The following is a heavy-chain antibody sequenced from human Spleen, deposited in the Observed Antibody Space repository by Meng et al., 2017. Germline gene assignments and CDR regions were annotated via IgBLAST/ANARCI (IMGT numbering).Heavy chain of an antibody. D-gene: IGHD3-9*01. CDR1: GFTFSRYW. V-gene: IGHV3-7*01. CDR2: IKQDGSEK. J-gene: IGHJ4*02. Sequence: GESLKISCAASGFTFSRYWLSWVRQAPGKGLEWVANIKQDGSEKYYVDSAKGRVTISRDNAKNALYLQLNSLRAEDTAVYYCARDADWVIFDHWGQGALVTVSS. CDR3: ARDADWVIFDH.